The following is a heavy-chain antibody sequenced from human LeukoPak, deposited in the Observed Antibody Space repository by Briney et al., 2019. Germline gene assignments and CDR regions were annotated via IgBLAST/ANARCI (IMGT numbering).Heavy chain of an antibody. CDR1: GYSFTSYW. J-gene: IGHJ4*02. D-gene: IGHD3-22*01. CDR3: ARQERWNYYDSSGLFGYYFDY. Sequence: GESLKISCKGSGYSFTSYWIGWVRQVPGKGLEWMGIIYPGDSDTRYSPSFQGQVTISADKSISTAYLQWSSLKASDTAMYYCARQERWNYYDSSGLFGYYFDYWGQGTLVTVSS. V-gene: IGHV5-51*01. CDR2: IYPGDSDT.